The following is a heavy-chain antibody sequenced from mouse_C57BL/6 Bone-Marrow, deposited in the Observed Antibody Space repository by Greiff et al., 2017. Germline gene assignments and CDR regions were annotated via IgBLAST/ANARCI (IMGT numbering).Heavy chain of an antibody. CDR3: ARYSGNYYAMDY. CDR1: GFTFTDYY. Sequence: EVQLVESGGGLVQPGGSLSLSCAASGFTFTDYYMSWVRQPPGKALEWLGFIRNKANGYTTEYSASVKGRFTISRDNSQSILYLQMNARRAEASATYYCARYSGNYYAMDYWGQGTSVTVSS. CDR2: IRNKANGYTT. J-gene: IGHJ4*01. V-gene: IGHV7-3*01.